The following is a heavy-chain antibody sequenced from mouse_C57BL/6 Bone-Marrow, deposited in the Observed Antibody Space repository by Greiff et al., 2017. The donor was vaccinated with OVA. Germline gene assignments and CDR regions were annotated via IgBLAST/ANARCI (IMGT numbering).Heavy chain of an antibody. V-gene: IGHV1-50*01. CDR3: ASAVFDC. CDR2: IDPSDSYT. CDR1: GYTFTSYW. Sequence: QVQLQQPGAELVKPGASVKLSCKASGYTFTSYWMQWVKQRPGQGLEWIGEIDPSDSYTNYNQKFKGKATLTVDTSSSTAYMQLNSLTSEDSAVYNSASAVFDCWGRGTLVTVSA. J-gene: IGHJ3*01.